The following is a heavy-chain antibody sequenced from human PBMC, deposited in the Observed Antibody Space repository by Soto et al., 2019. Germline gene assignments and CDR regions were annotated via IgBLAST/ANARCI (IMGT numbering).Heavy chain of an antibody. Sequence: GGSLRLSCAASGFTFSSYWMHWVRQAPGKGLVWVSRINSDGSSTSYADSVKGRFTISRDNAKNTLYLQMNSLRAEDTAVYYCARSLLYDFWSGYPENYYYYGMGVWGQGTTVTVS. CDR1: GFTFSSYW. D-gene: IGHD3-3*01. J-gene: IGHJ6*02. CDR3: ARSLLYDFWSGYPENYYYYGMGV. V-gene: IGHV3-74*01. CDR2: INSDGSST.